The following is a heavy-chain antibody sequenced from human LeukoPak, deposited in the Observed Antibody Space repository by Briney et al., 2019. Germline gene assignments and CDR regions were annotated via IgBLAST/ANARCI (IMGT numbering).Heavy chain of an antibody. V-gene: IGHV3-33*01. Sequence: PGGSLRLSCAASGFTFSSYGMHWVRQAPGKGLEWVAVMWYDGSNKYYADSVKGRFTISRDNSKNTLYLQMNSLRAEDTAVYYCARDTESGSRYFDFHDAFDIWGQGTMVTVSS. J-gene: IGHJ3*02. CDR1: GFTFSSYG. CDR3: ARDTESGSRYFDFHDAFDI. CDR2: MWYDGSNK. D-gene: IGHD3-9*01.